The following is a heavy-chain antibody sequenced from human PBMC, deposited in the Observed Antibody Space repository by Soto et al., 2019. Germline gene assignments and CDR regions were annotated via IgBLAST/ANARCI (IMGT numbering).Heavy chain of an antibody. V-gene: IGHV1-2*02. CDR3: ARGGGVGVAGSAAFDM. D-gene: IGHD3-3*01. Sequence: QLHLVQSGAVVKKPGASVTVSCSASGYPVTAYYMHWVRQAPGRGLEWMGGINPATGAAKYTQTFRGRVPMARDTPTSTVFMELSGLTSEDTAVFYCARGGGVGVAGSAAFDMWGQGTLVTVSS. J-gene: IGHJ3*02. CDR1: GYPVTAYY. CDR2: INPATGAA.